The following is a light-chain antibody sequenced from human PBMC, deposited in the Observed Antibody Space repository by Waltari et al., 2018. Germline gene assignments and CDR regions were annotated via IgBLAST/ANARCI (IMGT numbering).Light chain of an antibody. CDR1: GSNIGAGYG. CDR3: QTYDTNLSADV. V-gene: IGLV1-40*01. CDR2: GST. J-gene: IGLJ3*02. Sequence: QSVLTQPPSVSGAPGQRVTISCSGTGSNIGAGYGVHWYQQFPGAAPQLLIYGSTDRPAGVPGRFAGSKSGTSAALTITGLQAEDEADYYCQTYDTNLSADVVGGGTKLTVL.